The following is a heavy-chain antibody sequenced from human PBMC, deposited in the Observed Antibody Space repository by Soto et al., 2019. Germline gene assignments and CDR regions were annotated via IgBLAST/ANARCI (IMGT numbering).Heavy chain of an antibody. J-gene: IGHJ6*02. CDR3: AREGFYAMDV. Sequence: PGGSLRLSCEVSGFTFSSYEMYWVRQAPGQGLAWVAYISSRGETVYYAGSVQGRFTISRDNAKNSLYLQMSSLGAEDTAVYYCAREGFYAMDVWGQGTTVTVSS. D-gene: IGHD2-2*01. CDR1: GFTFSSYE. V-gene: IGHV3-48*03. CDR2: ISSRGETV.